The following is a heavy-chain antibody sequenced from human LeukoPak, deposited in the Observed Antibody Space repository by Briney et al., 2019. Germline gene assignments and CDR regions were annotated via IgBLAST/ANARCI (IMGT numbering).Heavy chain of an antibody. CDR3: AKEPPQCGADCFSLLDY. J-gene: IGHJ4*02. V-gene: IGHV3-23*01. D-gene: IGHD2-21*02. CDR2: INSGGRT. CDR1: GSTFSTYS. Sequence: GGSLRLSCAASGSTFSTYSMSWVRQAPGKGLDWVSLINSGGRTHYADSVKGWFTISRDNSKNMLFLQMNSLRADDTAVYFCAKEPPQCGADCFSLLDYWGQGTLVTVSS.